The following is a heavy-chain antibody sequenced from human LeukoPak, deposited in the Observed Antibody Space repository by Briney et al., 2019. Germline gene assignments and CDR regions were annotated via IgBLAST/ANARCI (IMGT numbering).Heavy chain of an antibody. CDR1: GFTLSTYG. CDR2: TAFNGSNNDYVT. J-gene: IGHJ3*01. V-gene: IGHV3-30*03. D-gene: IGHD6-19*01. Sequence: GGSLRLSCAASGFTLSTYGMHWVRQAPGKGLEWVAVTAFNGSNNDYVTSYANSVKGRFTISRDNSKNTLYLQMSSLRAEDTAVYYCARDGGSGWRGTVRFWGQGTMLIVSS. CDR3: ARDGGSGWRGTVRF.